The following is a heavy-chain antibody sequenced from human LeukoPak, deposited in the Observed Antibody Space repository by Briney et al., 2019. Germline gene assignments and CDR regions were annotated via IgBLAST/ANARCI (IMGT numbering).Heavy chain of an antibody. J-gene: IGHJ3*02. CDR3: ARLTAAGTEFDAFDI. V-gene: IGHV5-51*01. CDR2: IYPGDSDT. D-gene: IGHD6-13*01. CDR1: GYSFTSYW. Sequence: HGESLKISCKGSGYSFTSYWIGWVRQMPGKGLEWMGIIYPGDSDTRYSPSFQGQVTISADKSISTAYLQWSSLKASDTAMYYCARLTAAGTEFDAFDIWGQGTMVTVSS.